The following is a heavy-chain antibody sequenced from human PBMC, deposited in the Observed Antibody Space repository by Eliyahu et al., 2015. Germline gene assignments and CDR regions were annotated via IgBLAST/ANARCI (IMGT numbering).Heavy chain of an antibody. D-gene: IGHD7-27*01. CDR1: GSTFTNXY. CDR2: INPTATNT. CDR3: ARAPYDPLTGDIRDAFDI. V-gene: IGHV1-46*01. J-gene: IGHJ3*02. Sequence: QVQLVQSGAEVKKPGASVKVSCXASGSTFTNXYXHWVRQAPGQGLEWMGLINPTATNTYYAQKFQGRVTMTRDTSTSTVYMELSSLRSEDTAFYYCARAPYDPLTGDIRDAFDIWGQGTMVTVSS.